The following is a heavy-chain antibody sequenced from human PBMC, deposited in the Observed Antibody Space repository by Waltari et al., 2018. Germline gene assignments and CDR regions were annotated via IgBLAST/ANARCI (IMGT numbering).Heavy chain of an antibody. CDR1: GGSLSSSSYY. CDR3: AREGDYSNFDY. D-gene: IGHD4-4*01. J-gene: IGHJ4*02. CDR2: IYYSWST. Sequence: QPPLQESGPGLVKPSETLSLTCTVSGGSLSSSSYYWGWIRQPPGKGLEWIGSIYYSWSTYYNPSLKSRVTISVDTSKNQFSLKLSSVTAADTAVYYCAREGDYSNFDYWGQGTLVTVSS. V-gene: IGHV4-39*07.